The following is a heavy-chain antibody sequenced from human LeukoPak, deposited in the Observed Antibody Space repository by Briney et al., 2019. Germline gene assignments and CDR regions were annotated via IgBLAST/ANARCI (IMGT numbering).Heavy chain of an antibody. V-gene: IGHV3-9*03. CDR1: GFIFDDYA. J-gene: IGHJ4*02. D-gene: IGHD3-3*01. Sequence: GGSLRLFCAASGFIFDDYAMHWVRQAPGKGLEWVSGLSWNSGSIGYADSVKGRFTISRDNAKNSLYLQMNSLRAEDMALYYCAKDRLSGLSGGIIDSWGQGTLVTVSS. CDR3: AKDRLSGLSGGIIDS. CDR2: LSWNSGSI.